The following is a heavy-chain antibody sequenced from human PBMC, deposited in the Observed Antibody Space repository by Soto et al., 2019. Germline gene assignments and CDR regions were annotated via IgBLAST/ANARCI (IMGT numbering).Heavy chain of an antibody. V-gene: IGHV4-34*01. CDR1: GGSFSGYY. Sequence: SETLSLTCAVYGGSFSGYYWSWIRQPPGKGLEWIGEINHSGSTNYNPSLKSRVTISVDTSKNQFSLKLSSVTAADTAVYYCARTYQLLLNYYYYGMDVWGQGTTVTVSS. CDR2: INHSGST. CDR3: ARTYQLLLNYYYYGMDV. J-gene: IGHJ6*02. D-gene: IGHD2-2*01.